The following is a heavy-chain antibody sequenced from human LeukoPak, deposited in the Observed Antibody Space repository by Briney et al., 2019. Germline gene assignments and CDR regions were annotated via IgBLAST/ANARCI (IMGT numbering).Heavy chain of an antibody. CDR1: GFTFSSYG. V-gene: IGHV3-7*01. Sequence: GGSLRLSCAASGFTFSSYGMHWVRQAPGKGLEWVANIKQDGSEKYYVDSVKGRFTISRDNAKNSLYLQMNSLRAEDTAVYYCARGRRGSPTYYFDYWGQGTLVTVSS. J-gene: IGHJ4*02. D-gene: IGHD6-13*01. CDR2: IKQDGSEK. CDR3: ARGRRGSPTYYFDY.